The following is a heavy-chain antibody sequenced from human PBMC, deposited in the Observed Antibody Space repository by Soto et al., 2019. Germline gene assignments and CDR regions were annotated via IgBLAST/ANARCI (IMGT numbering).Heavy chain of an antibody. CDR3: AREVTTTIYGMDV. D-gene: IGHD4-17*01. CDR2: INPNGGGT. J-gene: IGHJ6*02. V-gene: IGHV1-2*04. Sequence: ASVKVSCKASGYTFTGYYMHWVRQAPGQGLEWMGWINPNGGGTNYAQKFQGWVTMTRDTSISTAYMELSRLRSDDTAVYYCAREVTTTIYGMDVWGQGTTVTVSS. CDR1: GYTFTGYY.